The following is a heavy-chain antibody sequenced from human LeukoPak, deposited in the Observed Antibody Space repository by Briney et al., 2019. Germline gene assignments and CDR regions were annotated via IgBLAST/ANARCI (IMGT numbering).Heavy chain of an antibody. CDR3: ARVGGVVVITSGYFDY. CDR2: IYYSGST. Sequence: SETLSLTCTVSGGSISSSSYYWGWIRQPPGKGLEWIGSIYYSGSTYYNPSLKSRVTISVDTSKNQFSLKLSSVTAADTAVYYCARVGGVVVITSGYFDYWGQGTLVTVSS. V-gene: IGHV4-39*07. J-gene: IGHJ4*02. CDR1: GGSISSSSYY. D-gene: IGHD3-22*01.